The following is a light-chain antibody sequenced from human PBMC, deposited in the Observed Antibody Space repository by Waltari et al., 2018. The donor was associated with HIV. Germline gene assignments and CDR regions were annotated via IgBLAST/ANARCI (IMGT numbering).Light chain of an antibody. J-gene: IGLJ2*01. V-gene: IGLV2-8*01. CDR3: SSFAGSNKL. Sequence: QSALPQPPSASGSPGQSVNMSCTGATSDLHAYTFISWYQQYSGKAPKLIIFEVTKRPSGVPDRFSGSRSGNTASLIVSGLQAEDEAVYFCSSFAGSNKLFGGGTKLTVL. CDR2: EVT. CDR1: TSDLHAYTF.